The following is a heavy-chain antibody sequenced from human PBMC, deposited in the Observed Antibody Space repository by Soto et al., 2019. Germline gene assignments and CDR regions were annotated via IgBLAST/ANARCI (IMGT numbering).Heavy chain of an antibody. D-gene: IGHD6-6*01. CDR2: IIPIFGTA. V-gene: IGHV1-69*01. Sequence: QVQLVQSGAEVKKPGSSVKVSCKASGGTFSSYAISWVRQAPGQGLEWMGGIIPIFGTANYAQKFQGRVTITADESTSTAYMELSSLRSEDTAVYYCARERRGIGIAARPGDFDYWGQGTLVTVSS. CDR1: GGTFSSYA. CDR3: ARERRGIGIAARPGDFDY. J-gene: IGHJ4*02.